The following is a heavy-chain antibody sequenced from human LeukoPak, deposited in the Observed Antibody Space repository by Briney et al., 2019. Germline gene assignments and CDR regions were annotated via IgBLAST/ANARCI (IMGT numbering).Heavy chain of an antibody. D-gene: IGHD1-26*01. CDR2: ISWDGGSI. CDR1: GFTFDDYA. CDR3: ASGGIYYGAAFDF. V-gene: IGHV3-43D*03. Sequence: GGSLRLSCAASGFTFDDYAMHWVRQAPGKGLEWVSLISWDGGSIYYADSVKGRFTISRDNAKNSLYLQMNSLRAEDTALYYCASGGIYYGAAFDFWGQVTLVTVSS. J-gene: IGHJ4*02.